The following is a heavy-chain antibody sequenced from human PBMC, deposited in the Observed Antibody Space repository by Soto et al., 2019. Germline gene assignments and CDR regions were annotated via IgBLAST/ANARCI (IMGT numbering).Heavy chain of an antibody. J-gene: IGHJ5*02. CDR1: GGAISDARFY. CDR3: ARQKWEQPKWFDP. CDR2: IYYTGTT. Sequence: QLQLQESGPGLVKPSETLSLTCSLSGGAISDARFYWGWIRQSPGRGLEWIGSIYYTGTTFFNPSLQSRVTRSVDTSENQFSLKLYSVTAADTALYFCARQKWEQPKWFDPWGQGTLVIVS. V-gene: IGHV4-39*01. D-gene: IGHD1-26*01.